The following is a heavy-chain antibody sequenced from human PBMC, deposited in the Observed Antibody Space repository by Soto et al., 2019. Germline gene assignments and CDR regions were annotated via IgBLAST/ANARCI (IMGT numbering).Heavy chain of an antibody. Sequence: QVQLVQSGAEVKKRGASVKVSCKASGYTFTSYGIIWVREAPGQGLEWMGWISAYNGNTKYAQKLQGRVTMTTDTSTSTAYMELRSLRSDDTAVYYCAKGAGWEPEYYFDYWGQGTLVTVSS. CDR3: AKGAGWEPEYYFDY. J-gene: IGHJ4*02. V-gene: IGHV1-18*01. D-gene: IGHD1-26*01. CDR1: GYTFTSYG. CDR2: ISAYNGNT.